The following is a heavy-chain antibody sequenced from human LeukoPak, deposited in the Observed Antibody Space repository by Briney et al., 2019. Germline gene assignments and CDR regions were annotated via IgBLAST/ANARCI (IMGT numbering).Heavy chain of an antibody. J-gene: IGHJ6*03. CDR2: IYYSGST. Sequence: SETLSLTCTVSGGSISSYYWSWIRQPPGKGLEWVAYIYYSGSTNYNPSLKSRVTISVDTSKNQFSLKLSSVTAADTAVYYCARDNGYMDVWGKGTTVTVSS. V-gene: IGHV4-59*01. CDR3: ARDNGYMDV. CDR1: GGSISSYY.